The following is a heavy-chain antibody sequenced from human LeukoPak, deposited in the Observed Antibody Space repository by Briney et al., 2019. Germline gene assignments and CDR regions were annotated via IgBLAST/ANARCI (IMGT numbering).Heavy chain of an antibody. CDR2: IYTSGST. D-gene: IGHD2-2*01. CDR1: GGSISSYY. Sequence: SETLSLTCTVSGGSISSYYWSWIRQPAGKGLEWIGRIYTSGSTNYNPSLKSRVTMSVDTSKNQFSLKLSSVTAADTAVYYCAREGYCSSTSCYSVWGQGTLVTVSS. V-gene: IGHV4-4*07. CDR3: AREGYCSSTSCYSV. J-gene: IGHJ4*02.